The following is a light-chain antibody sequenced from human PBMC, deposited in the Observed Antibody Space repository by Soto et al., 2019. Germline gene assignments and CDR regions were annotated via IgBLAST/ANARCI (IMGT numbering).Light chain of an antibody. CDR1: SRDVGGYNY. J-gene: IGLJ1*01. Sequence: QSVLTQPASVAGSPGQSITLSCTGTSRDVGGYNYVSWYQQHPGKAPKLMIYDVSNRPSGVSNRFSGSKSGNTASLTISGLQAEDEADYYCSSYTSSSTLLFGTGTKVTVL. CDR3: SSYTSSSTLL. V-gene: IGLV2-14*01. CDR2: DVS.